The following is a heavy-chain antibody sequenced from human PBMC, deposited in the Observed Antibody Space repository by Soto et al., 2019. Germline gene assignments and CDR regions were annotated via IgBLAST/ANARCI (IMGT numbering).Heavy chain of an antibody. V-gene: IGHV4-34*01. Sequence: QVQLQQWGAGLLKPSETLSLTCAVYGGSFSGYQWSWIRQTPGKGLEWIGGINDSGDINYNPSLKSRVSLLVDSPKKKISLRLRSVTAADTAVYYCARGLILWFGELSRRGGYYYYMDVWGKGTTVTVSS. CDR3: ARGLILWFGELSRRGGYYYYMDV. CDR2: INDSGDI. CDR1: GGSFSGYQ. J-gene: IGHJ6*03. D-gene: IGHD3-10*01.